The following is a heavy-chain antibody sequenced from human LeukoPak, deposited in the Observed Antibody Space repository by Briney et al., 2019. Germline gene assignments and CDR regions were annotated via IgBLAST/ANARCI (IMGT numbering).Heavy chain of an antibody. D-gene: IGHD5-18*01. CDR2: IYYSGST. V-gene: IGHV4-39*07. J-gene: IGHJ4*02. Sequence: TSETLSLTCTVSGGSISSSSYYWGWIRQPPGKGLEWIGSIYYSGSTYYNPSLKSRVTISVDTSKNQFSLKLSSVTAADAAVYYCARGLNVGLWLQYFDYWGQGTLVTVSS. CDR1: GGSISSSSYY. CDR3: ARGLNVGLWLQYFDY.